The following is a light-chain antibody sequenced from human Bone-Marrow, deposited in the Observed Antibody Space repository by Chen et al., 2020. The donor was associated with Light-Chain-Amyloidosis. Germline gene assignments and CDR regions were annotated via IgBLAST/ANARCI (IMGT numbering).Light chain of an antibody. Sequence: SYELTQPPSVSVSPGQTARITCSGDDLPTKYAYWYQQKPGQDPVVVSPGAPEWPTGISERYSGSSSGTPATLTLSVVHAEAEAKYTGRTADRSGTYEVICGGGTNLTVL. CDR2: GAP. J-gene: IGLJ2*01. CDR1: DLPTKY. CDR3: RTADRSGTYEVI. V-gene: IGLV3-25*03.